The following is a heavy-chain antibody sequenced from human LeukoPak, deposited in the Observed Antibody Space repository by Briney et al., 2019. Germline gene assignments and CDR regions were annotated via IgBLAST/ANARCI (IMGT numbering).Heavy chain of an antibody. CDR3: TRDEGATVATFRFVL. J-gene: IGHJ4*02. CDR2: IKYVGTYT. Sequence: GGSLSLFCEASGFDFRNYYMIWVRQAPGKGMEWLANIKYVGTYTNYKDSVKGRLTLSRANAKHSVYRQMNSLRGEDTAVYYCTRDEGATVATFRFVLWGRGTLVTVSS. D-gene: IGHD4-23*01. V-gene: IGHV3-7*01. CDR1: GFDFRNYY.